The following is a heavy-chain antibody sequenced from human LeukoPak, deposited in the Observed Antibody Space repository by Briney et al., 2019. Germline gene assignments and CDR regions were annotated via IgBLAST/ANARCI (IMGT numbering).Heavy chain of an antibody. D-gene: IGHD2-21*02. Sequence: PSATLSLTFPVSGGSISSYYWSWIRQPAGKGLEWIGRIYTIGGTNYNPSLKSRVTMSVDTSKNQFSLKLSSVTAADTAVYYCARDWCVGDCCGPNWFDPWGQGTLVTVSS. CDR2: IYTIGGT. CDR1: GGSISSYY. V-gene: IGHV4-4*07. CDR3: ARDWCVGDCCGPNWFDP. J-gene: IGHJ5*02.